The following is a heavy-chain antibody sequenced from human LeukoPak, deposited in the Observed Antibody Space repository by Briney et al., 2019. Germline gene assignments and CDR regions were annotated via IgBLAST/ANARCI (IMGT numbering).Heavy chain of an antibody. J-gene: IGHJ4*02. Sequence: ASVKVSCKASGYIFTSYYMHWVRQAPGQGLEWMGIINPSGGSTSYAQKLQGRVTMTRDTSSSTAYMELSGLRSDDAAVYYCARVASYGSFEADFWGQGTLVTVSS. CDR2: INPSGGST. V-gene: IGHV1-46*01. D-gene: IGHD3-16*01. CDR3: ARVASYGSFEADF. CDR1: GYIFTSYY.